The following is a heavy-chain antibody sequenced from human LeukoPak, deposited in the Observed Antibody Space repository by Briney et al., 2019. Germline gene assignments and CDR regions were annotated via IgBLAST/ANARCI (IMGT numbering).Heavy chain of an antibody. CDR2: ISSSGGSS. J-gene: IGHJ4*02. V-gene: IGHV3-23*01. CDR1: EFTFNSYA. CDR3: VKDKYELVLGYLDY. Sequence: GGSLRLSCAASEFTFNSYAMSWVRQAPGQGLEWVSAISSSGGSSYYADSVKGRFTISRDRSKNTLYLQMNSLRAEDMAVYYCVKDKYELVLGYLDYWGQGTLVTVSS. D-gene: IGHD6-6*01.